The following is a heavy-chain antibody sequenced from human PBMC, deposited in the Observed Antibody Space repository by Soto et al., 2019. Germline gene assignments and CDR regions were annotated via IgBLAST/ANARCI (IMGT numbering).Heavy chain of an antibody. D-gene: IGHD6-19*01. J-gene: IGHJ4*02. CDR3: ARVGQWVVRFFGY. CDR1: GYTFTSYS. Sequence: QVQLVQSGAEVKKPGASVKVSCKASGYTFTSYSITWVRQAPGQGLEWMGWINAYNGNTNYAQKLQGRVTMTPDASTSTASMELRSLRSDDTAVYYCARVGQWVVRFFGYWGQGTLVTVSS. V-gene: IGHV1-18*01. CDR2: INAYNGNT.